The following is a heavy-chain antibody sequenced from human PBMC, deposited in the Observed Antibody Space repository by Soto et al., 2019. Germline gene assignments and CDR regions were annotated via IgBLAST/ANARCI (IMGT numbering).Heavy chain of an antibody. CDR2: IIPIFGTA. D-gene: IGHD1-20*01. V-gene: IGHV1-69*12. CDR3: ARTGVITGTNYYGMDV. J-gene: IGHJ6*02. Sequence: QVQLVQSGAEVKKPGSSVKVSCKASGGTFSSYAISWVLQAPGQGLEWMGGIIPIFGTANYAQKFQGRVTITADESTSTAYMELSSLRSEDTAVYYCARTGVITGTNYYGMDVWGQGTTVTVSS. CDR1: GGTFSSYA.